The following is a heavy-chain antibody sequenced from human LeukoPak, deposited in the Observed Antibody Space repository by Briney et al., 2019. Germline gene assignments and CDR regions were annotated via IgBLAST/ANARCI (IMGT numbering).Heavy chain of an antibody. D-gene: IGHD3-10*01. CDR1: GGSISSYY. J-gene: IGHJ3*02. CDR3: ARVRSSTIYSWRPAYDAFDI. V-gene: IGHV4-4*07. CDR2: IYTSGST. Sequence: PSETLSLTCTVSGGSISSYYWSWIRQPAGKGLEWIGRIYTSGSTNYNPSLKSRVTMSVDTSKNQFSLKLSSVTAVDTAVYYCARVRSSTIYSWRPAYDAFDIWGQGTMVTVSS.